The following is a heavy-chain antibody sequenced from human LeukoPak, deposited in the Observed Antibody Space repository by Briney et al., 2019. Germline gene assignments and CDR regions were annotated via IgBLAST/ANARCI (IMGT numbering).Heavy chain of an antibody. Sequence: GGSLRLSCAASGFTFSSYGMHWVRQAPGKGLEWVAVISYDGSNKYYADSVKGRFTISRDNSKNTLYLQMNSLRAEDTAVYYCAKDGRDGYSFDYWGQGTLVTVSS. V-gene: IGHV3-30*18. CDR3: AKDGRDGYSFDY. D-gene: IGHD5-24*01. J-gene: IGHJ4*02. CDR1: GFTFSSYG. CDR2: ISYDGSNK.